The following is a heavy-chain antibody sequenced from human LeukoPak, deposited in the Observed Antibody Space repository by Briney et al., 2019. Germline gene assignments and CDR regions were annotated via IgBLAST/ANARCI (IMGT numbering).Heavy chain of an antibody. CDR2: IHPKSGDT. Sequence: GASVKVSCKASGYTFSGYYLHWVRQAPGQGLGWMGWIHPKSGDTKYAPKFLGRVTLTRDTSATIVYMDLTWLTSDDTAVYYCSRGSGISYGGIDYWGQGTLVTVSS. J-gene: IGHJ4*02. V-gene: IGHV1-2*02. CDR1: GYTFSGYY. D-gene: IGHD5-18*01. CDR3: SRGSGISYGGIDY.